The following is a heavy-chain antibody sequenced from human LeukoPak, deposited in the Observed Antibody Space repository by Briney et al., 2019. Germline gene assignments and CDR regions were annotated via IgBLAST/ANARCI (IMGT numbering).Heavy chain of an antibody. V-gene: IGHV4-30-4*01. J-gene: IGHJ4*02. CDR3: ARVLRVERRSIDY. Sequence: SETLSPTCTVSGGSITSDDYYWSWIRQPPGKGLEWIGYIFRTGSTYYKASLRSRVNILLDSSKNQFSLNLNSVTAADTAVYFCARVLRVERRSIDYWGQGILVTVSS. CDR2: IFRTGST. D-gene: IGHD1-1*01. CDR1: GGSITSDDYY.